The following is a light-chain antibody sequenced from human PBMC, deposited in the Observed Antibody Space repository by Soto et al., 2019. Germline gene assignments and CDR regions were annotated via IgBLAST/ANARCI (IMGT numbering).Light chain of an antibody. V-gene: IGKV3-20*01. J-gene: IGKJ3*01. CDR1: QSVSSSY. CDR3: QQFGSSPLFT. CDR2: GAS. Sequence: EIVLTQSPGTLSLSPGERATLSCRASQSVSSSYLAWYQQKPGQAPRLLIYGASSRATGIPDRFSGSGSGTDFTLTLSILEPEDFAVYYCQQFGSSPLFTFGPGTKVDVK.